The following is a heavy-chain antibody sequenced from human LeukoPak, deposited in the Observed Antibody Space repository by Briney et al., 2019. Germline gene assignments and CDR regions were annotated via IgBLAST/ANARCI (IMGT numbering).Heavy chain of an antibody. Sequence: GESLKISCKGSGYSFTSYWISWVRQMPGKGLEWMGRIDPSDSYTNYSPSFQGHVTISADKSISTAYLQWSSLKASDTAMYYCAMDRIAVAGNVDYWGQGPLVTVSS. J-gene: IGHJ4*02. CDR3: AMDRIAVAGNVDY. CDR1: GYSFTSYW. D-gene: IGHD6-19*01. V-gene: IGHV5-10-1*01. CDR2: IDPSDSYT.